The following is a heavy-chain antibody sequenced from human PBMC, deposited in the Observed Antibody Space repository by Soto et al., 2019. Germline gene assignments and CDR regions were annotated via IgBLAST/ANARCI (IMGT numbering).Heavy chain of an antibody. V-gene: IGHV4-31*03. D-gene: IGHD4-17*01. Sequence: QVQLQESGPRLVKPAQTLSLTCTVSGASINDGASYWNWVRQHPEKGLEWLGYIRYSGNTYYSPSLKSRVIISLDTCKNQFSLMLSSVTDADTAIYYCARSNYGDYGAQPDHWGQGTPVTVSS. J-gene: IGHJ4*02. CDR1: GASINDGASY. CDR2: IRYSGNT. CDR3: ARSNYGDYGAQPDH.